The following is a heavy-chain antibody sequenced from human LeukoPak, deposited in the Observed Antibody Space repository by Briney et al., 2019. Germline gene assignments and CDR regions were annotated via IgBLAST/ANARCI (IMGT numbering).Heavy chain of an antibody. J-gene: IGHJ3*01. CDR2: IIPIFHTT. CDR3: ARDYNYDSSAYDDALDV. Sequence: ASVKVSCKASRGTFSSHGISWVRQAPGQGLEWMGGIIPIFHTTNYAQNFQDRLTITTDESTSTIYMELSSLRSDDTAVYYCARDYNYDSSAYDDALDVWGQGTMVTVSS. V-gene: IGHV1-69*05. D-gene: IGHD3-22*01. CDR1: RGTFSSHG.